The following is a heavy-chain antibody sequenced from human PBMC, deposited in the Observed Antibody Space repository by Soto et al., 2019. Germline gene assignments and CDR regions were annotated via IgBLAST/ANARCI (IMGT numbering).Heavy chain of an antibody. CDR2: TSYDGVYK. Sequence: QVQLVESGGGVVQPGRSLRLSCAASGFTFSNYGMHWVRQAPGKGLEWVAITSYDGVYKYYADSVKGRFTISRDNSKNTLYLQMNSLRAEDTAVYSCAKDLKGGSSTFRGLDVWGQGTTVTVSS. V-gene: IGHV3-30*18. D-gene: IGHD6-13*01. J-gene: IGHJ6*02. CDR1: GFTFSNYG. CDR3: AKDLKGGSSTFRGLDV.